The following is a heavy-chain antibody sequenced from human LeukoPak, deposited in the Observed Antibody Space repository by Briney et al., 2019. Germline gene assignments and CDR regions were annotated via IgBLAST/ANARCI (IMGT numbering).Heavy chain of an antibody. CDR3: TREDCSGGSCYEPFVY. V-gene: IGHV3-49*03. CDR2: IRSKAYGGTT. J-gene: IGHJ4*02. Sequence: GGSLRLSCTASGFTFGDYAMSWFRQAPGNGLEWVGFIRSKAYGGTTEYAASVKGRFTISRDDSKSIAYLQMNSLKTEDTAVYYCTREDCSGGSCYEPFVYWGQGTLVTVSS. D-gene: IGHD2-15*01. CDR1: GFTFGDYA.